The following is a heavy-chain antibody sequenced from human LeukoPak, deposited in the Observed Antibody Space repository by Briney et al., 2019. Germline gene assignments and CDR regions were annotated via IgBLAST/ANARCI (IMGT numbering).Heavy chain of an antibody. CDR3: ARAGEWFGESPHFDY. D-gene: IGHD3-10*01. Sequence: PSETLSLTCAVYGGSFSGYYWSWIRQPPGKGLEWIGEINHSGSTNYNPSLKSRVTISVDTSKNQFSLKLSSATAADTAVYYCARAGEWFGESPHFDYWGQGTLVTVSS. CDR1: GGSFSGYY. CDR2: INHSGST. V-gene: IGHV4-34*01. J-gene: IGHJ4*02.